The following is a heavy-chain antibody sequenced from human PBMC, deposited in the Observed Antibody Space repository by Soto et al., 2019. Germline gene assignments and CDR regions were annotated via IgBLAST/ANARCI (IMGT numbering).Heavy chain of an antibody. J-gene: IGHJ4*02. Sequence: QVQLQQWGAGLLKPSETLSLTCAVYGGSFSGYYWSWIRQPPGKGLEWIGEINHSGSTNYNPSLKSRVTISVDTSKNQFSLKLSSVTAADTAVYYCARRSTYYYDSSGYYYSYWGQGTLVTVSP. D-gene: IGHD3-22*01. CDR1: GGSFSGYY. CDR3: ARRSTYYYDSSGYYYSY. CDR2: INHSGST. V-gene: IGHV4-34*01.